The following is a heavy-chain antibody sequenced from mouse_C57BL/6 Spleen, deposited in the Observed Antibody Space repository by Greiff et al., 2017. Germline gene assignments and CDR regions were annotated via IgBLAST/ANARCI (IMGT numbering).Heavy chain of an antibody. CDR1: GYAFTNYL. CDR2: INPGSGGT. D-gene: IGHD2-4*01. J-gene: IGHJ4*01. V-gene: IGHV1-54*01. Sequence: QVQLQQSGAELVRPGTSVKVSCKASGYAFTNYLIEWVKQRPGQGLECIGVINPGSGGTNYNEKFKGKATLTADKSSSTAYMQLSSLTSEDSAVYFCARRGDYAVAMDYWGQGTSVTVSS. CDR3: ARRGDYAVAMDY.